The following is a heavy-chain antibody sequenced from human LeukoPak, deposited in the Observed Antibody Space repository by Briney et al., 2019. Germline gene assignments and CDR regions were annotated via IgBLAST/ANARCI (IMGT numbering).Heavy chain of an antibody. CDR1: GGSISSYY. CDR2: IDYNGDT. D-gene: IGHD2/OR15-2a*01. CDR3: ARGHRGVSTDPINY. Sequence: PSETLSLTCTVSGGSISSYYWGWIRQPPGKGLEWIGSIDYNGDTYYNPSLASRVTMSEDTSKNQFSLKLNSVTAEDTAVYYCARGHRGVSTDPINYWAQGTLVTVSS. V-gene: IGHV4-39*01. J-gene: IGHJ4*02.